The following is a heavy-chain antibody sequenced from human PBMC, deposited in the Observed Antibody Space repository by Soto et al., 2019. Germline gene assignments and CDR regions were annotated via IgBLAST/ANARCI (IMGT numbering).Heavy chain of an antibody. CDR3: ARDRDYGDYVYHCYYYYGMDV. V-gene: IGHV1-18*01. Sequence: QVQLVQSGAEVKKPGASVKVSCKASGYTFTSYGISWVRQAPGQGLEWMGWISAYNGNTNYAQKPQVRVTMTTDTATSTAHMELRSLRSDDTAVFYCARDRDYGDYVYHCYYYYGMDVWGQGTTVTVSS. CDR2: ISAYNGNT. CDR1: GYTFTSYG. J-gene: IGHJ6*02. D-gene: IGHD4-17*01.